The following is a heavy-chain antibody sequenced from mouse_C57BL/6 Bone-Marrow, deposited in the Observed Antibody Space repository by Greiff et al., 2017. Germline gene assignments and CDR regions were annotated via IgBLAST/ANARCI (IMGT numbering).Heavy chain of an antibody. CDR3: ARWFGYGHYYAMDY. Sequence: EVQLQESGPELVKPGASVKMSCKASGYTFTDYNMHWVKQSHGKSLEWIGYINPNNGGTSYNQKFKGKATLTVNKSSSTAYMELRSLTSEDSAVYYCARWFGYGHYYAMDYWGQGTSVTVSS. V-gene: IGHV1-22*01. J-gene: IGHJ4*01. CDR1: GYTFTDYN. D-gene: IGHD2-2*01. CDR2: INPNNGGT.